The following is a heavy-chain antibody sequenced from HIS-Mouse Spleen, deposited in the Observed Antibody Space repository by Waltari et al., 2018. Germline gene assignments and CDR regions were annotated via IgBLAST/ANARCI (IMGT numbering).Heavy chain of an antibody. CDR3: AREIPYSSSWYDWYFDL. J-gene: IGHJ2*01. D-gene: IGHD6-13*01. CDR1: GCSISSSSYY. CDR2: SYYSGST. Sequence: QLQLQESGPGLVKPSETLSLTCTVSGCSISSSSYYWGWIRQPPGKGLEWIGGSYYSGSTDYNRARKSRVTISVDTSKNQFSLKLSAVTAADTAVYYCAREIPYSSSWYDWYFDLWGRGTPHCLL. V-gene: IGHV4-39*07.